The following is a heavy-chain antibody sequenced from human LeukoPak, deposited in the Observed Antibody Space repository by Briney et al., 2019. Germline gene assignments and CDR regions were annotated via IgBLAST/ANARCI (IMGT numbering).Heavy chain of an antibody. Sequence: GESLRLSCAASGFTFSNYGMSWVRQAPGKGLEWVSAISGSGGSIYNADSVKGRFTISRDNSKNTLYLQINSLRAEDTAVYYCAKVEDTAMDNAGFDYWGQGTLVTVSS. CDR3: AKVEDTAMDNAGFDY. D-gene: IGHD5-18*01. V-gene: IGHV3-23*01. CDR2: ISGSGGSI. CDR1: GFTFSNYG. J-gene: IGHJ4*02.